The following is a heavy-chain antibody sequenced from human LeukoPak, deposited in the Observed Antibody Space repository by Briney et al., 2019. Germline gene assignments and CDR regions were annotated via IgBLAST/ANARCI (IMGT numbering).Heavy chain of an antibody. CDR2: INPNSGGT. J-gene: IGHJ4*02. Sequence: ASVKVSCKASGYTFTGYYMHWVRQAPGQGLEWMGWINPNSGGTNYAQKFQGRVTMTRDTSISTAYMELSRLRSDDTAVYYCARVLADTAMVDLDYRGQGTLVTVSS. CDR3: ARVLADTAMVDLDY. D-gene: IGHD5-18*01. V-gene: IGHV1-2*02. CDR1: GYTFTGYY.